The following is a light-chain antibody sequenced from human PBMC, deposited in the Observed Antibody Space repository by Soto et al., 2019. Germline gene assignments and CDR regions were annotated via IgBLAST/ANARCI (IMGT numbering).Light chain of an antibody. V-gene: IGKV3-20*01. CDR1: QSVSSSY. Sequence: GWTQSPGTLSLSPGERATLSCRASQSVSSSYLAWYQQKPGQPPRLLIYGASSRATGIPDRFSGSGSGTDFTLTISRLEPEDFAVYYCQQYGSSGTFGQGTKVDIK. CDR2: GAS. CDR3: QQYGSSGT. J-gene: IGKJ1*01.